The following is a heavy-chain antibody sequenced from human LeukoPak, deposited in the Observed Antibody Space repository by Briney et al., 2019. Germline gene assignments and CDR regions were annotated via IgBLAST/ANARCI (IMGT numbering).Heavy chain of an antibody. V-gene: IGHV3-48*02. CDR3: ARDRDYAFDY. Sequence: GGSLRLSCVASGFTFSTYTMNWVRQAPGKGLEWISYIDSDTYGNTIYYPHTVKGRFTISRDNAKNSLYLQMDSLRDEDTAVYYCARDRDYAFDYWGQGTLVTVSS. D-gene: IGHD4-17*01. CDR1: GFTFSTYT. J-gene: IGHJ4*02. CDR2: IDSDTYGNTI.